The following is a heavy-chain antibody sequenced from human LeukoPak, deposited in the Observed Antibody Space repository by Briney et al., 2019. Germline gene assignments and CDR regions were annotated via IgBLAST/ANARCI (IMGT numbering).Heavy chain of an antibody. CDR3: ARGGALYYYDSSGYLNWFDP. Sequence: PSETLSLTCTVSGYSISSGYYWAWIRQPPGKGLQWIGSIYHSGSTYYNPSLKSRVTISVDTSKNQFSLKLSSVTAADTAVYYCARGGALYYYDSSGYLNWFDPWGQGTLVTVSS. V-gene: IGHV4-38-2*02. D-gene: IGHD3-22*01. CDR1: GYSISSGYY. CDR2: IYHSGST. J-gene: IGHJ5*02.